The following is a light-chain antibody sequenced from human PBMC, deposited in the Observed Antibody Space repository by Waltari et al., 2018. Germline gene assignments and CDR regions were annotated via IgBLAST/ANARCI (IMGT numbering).Light chain of an antibody. CDR1: SSDVGNYKR. CDR2: AVS. V-gene: IGLV2-23*02. J-gene: IGLJ2*01. CDR3: SSYAGSSKGV. Sequence: QSALTPPASVSGSPGQSITISCTGNSSDVGNYKRVSWYQQPPGKAPKLMIYAVSKRPSGVSDRFSGAKSGDMASLTISGLQPEDEAEYFCSSYAGSSKGVFGGGTKVTVL.